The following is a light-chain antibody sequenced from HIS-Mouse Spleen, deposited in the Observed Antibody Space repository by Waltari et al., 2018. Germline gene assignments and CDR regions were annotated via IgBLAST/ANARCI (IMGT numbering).Light chain of an antibody. CDR2: RNN. J-gene: IGLJ3*02. CDR3: AAWDDSLSGPV. Sequence: QSVLTQPPSASGTPGQRVTISCSGSSSNIGSNYVYWYQQLPGTAPKLLIYRNNPRRSGVPDRFSGSKSGTSASLAISGLWSEDEADYYCAAWDDSLSGPVFGGGTKLTVL. CDR1: SSNIGSNY. V-gene: IGLV1-47*03.